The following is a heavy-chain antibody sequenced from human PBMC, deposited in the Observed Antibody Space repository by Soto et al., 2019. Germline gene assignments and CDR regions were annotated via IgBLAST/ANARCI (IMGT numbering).Heavy chain of an antibody. CDR3: AIVATILHYYYYGMDV. D-gene: IGHD5-12*01. CDR1: GGTFSSYA. V-gene: IGHV1-69*01. Sequence: QVQLVQSGAEVKKPGSSVKVSCKASGGTFSSYAISWVRQAPGQGLEWMGGIIPIFGTANYAQKFQGRVTITADESTSTADMELSSLRSEDTAVYYCAIVATILHYYYYGMDVWGQGTTVTVSS. J-gene: IGHJ6*02. CDR2: IIPIFGTA.